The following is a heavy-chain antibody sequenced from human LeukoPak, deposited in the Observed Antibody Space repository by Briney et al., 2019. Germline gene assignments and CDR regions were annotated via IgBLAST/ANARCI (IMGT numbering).Heavy chain of an antibody. J-gene: IGHJ3*02. Sequence: GGSLRLSCAASGFTVSSNYMSWVRQAPGKGLEWVSVIYSGGSTYYADSVKGRFTISRDNSKNTLYLQMNSLRAEDTAVYYCARSHYCSSTSCAHDAFDIWGQGTMVTVSS. CDR2: IYSGGST. CDR3: ARSHYCSSTSCAHDAFDI. V-gene: IGHV3-66*01. CDR1: GFTVSSNY. D-gene: IGHD2-2*01.